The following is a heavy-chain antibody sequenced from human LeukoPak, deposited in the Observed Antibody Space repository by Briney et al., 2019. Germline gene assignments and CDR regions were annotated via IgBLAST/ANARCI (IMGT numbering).Heavy chain of an antibody. Sequence: PSETLSLTCTVTGASISSHYWCWIRQTPGTGLEWIGDIYDSGSTTYNPSLKSRVSISVDTSRNQFSLNLRSVTAADTAVYYCAKIEVGRFDPWGQGTLVTVSS. J-gene: IGHJ5*02. CDR1: GASISSHY. V-gene: IGHV4-59*11. CDR2: IYDSGST. D-gene: IGHD7-27*01. CDR3: AKIEVGRFDP.